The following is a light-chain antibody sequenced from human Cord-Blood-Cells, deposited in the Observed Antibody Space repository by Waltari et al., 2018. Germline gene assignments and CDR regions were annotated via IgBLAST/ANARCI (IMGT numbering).Light chain of an antibody. J-gene: IGKJ5*01. V-gene: IGKV3-11*01. CDR2: DAS. CDR3: QQRSNPIT. Sequence: ESVLTQSPSTLSLSIGERATLSCRASQSVSSYLAWYQQKPGQAPRLLIYDASNRATGIPARFSGSVSGTDFTLTISSLEPEDFAVYYCQQRSNPITFGQGTRLEIK. CDR1: QSVSSY.